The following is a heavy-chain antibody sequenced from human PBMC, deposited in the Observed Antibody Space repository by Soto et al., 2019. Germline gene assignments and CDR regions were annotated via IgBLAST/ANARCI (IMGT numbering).Heavy chain of an antibody. V-gene: IGHV3-9*01. D-gene: IGHD3-10*01. CDR1: GFTFEDYG. J-gene: IGHJ6*03. CDR3: AKDAHGSGNSFYYMDV. CDR2: ITRNSGSI. Sequence: EVQLVESGGGLVQPGRSLRLSCAASGFTFEDYGMHWVRQAPGKGLEWVSGITRNSGSIAYADSVKGRLTTSRDNSKNSLYLQMNSMRPEDTAFYYCAKDAHGSGNSFYYMDVWGKGTAVTVSS.